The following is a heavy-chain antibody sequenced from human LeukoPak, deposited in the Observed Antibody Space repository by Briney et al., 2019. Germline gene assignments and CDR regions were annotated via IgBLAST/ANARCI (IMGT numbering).Heavy chain of an antibody. V-gene: IGHV3-66*01. Sequence: GGSLRLSCAASGFTVSSNYMSWVRQAPGKGLEWVSVIYSGGSTYYADSVKGRFTISRDNSKNTLYLQMNSLRAEDTAVYYCTTDLSSSTVAGYYYYYMDVWGKGTTVTVSS. CDR1: GFTVSSNY. D-gene: IGHD6-19*01. J-gene: IGHJ6*03. CDR3: TTDLSSSTVAGYYYYYMDV. CDR2: IYSGGST.